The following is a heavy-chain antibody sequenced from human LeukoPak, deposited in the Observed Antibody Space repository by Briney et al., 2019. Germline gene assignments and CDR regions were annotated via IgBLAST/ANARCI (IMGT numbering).Heavy chain of an antibody. Sequence: PSETLSLTCTVSGGSISSSSYYWGWIRQPPGKGLEWIGSIYYSGSTYYNPSLKSRVTISVDTSKNQFSLKLSSVTAADTAVYYCAREPPYYDSSGYHDYWGQGTLVTVSS. V-gene: IGHV4-39*07. CDR2: IYYSGST. CDR1: GGSISSSSYY. J-gene: IGHJ4*02. CDR3: AREPPYYDSSGYHDY. D-gene: IGHD3-22*01.